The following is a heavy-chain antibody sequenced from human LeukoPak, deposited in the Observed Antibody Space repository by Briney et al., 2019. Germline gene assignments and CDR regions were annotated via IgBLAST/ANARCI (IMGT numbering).Heavy chain of an antibody. J-gene: IGHJ4*02. Sequence: GRSLRLPCAASGFTFSSYAMYWVRQAPGKGLEWVTGISYDGSDKYYADSVKGRFTISRDSSKNTLYLQMNSLRADDTAVYYCARGNYYDWGQGTLVTVSS. CDR3: ARGNYYD. CDR1: GFTFSSYA. V-gene: IGHV3-30*04. D-gene: IGHD1-26*01. CDR2: ISYDGSDK.